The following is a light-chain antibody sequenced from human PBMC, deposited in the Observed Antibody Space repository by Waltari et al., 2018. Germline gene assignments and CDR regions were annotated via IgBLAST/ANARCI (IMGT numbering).Light chain of an antibody. CDR3: QSYDSSLNIYV. Sequence: QSVLTQPPSVSGAPGQGVTISCTGSTSNIGAGHDVHWFQQLPGTAPKLLTHDVSNWPSGVPDRFSASKSGTSASLAITGLQADDEADYYCQSYDSSLNIYVFGTGTKVTVL. J-gene: IGLJ1*01. CDR1: TSNIGAGHD. CDR2: DVS. V-gene: IGLV1-40*01.